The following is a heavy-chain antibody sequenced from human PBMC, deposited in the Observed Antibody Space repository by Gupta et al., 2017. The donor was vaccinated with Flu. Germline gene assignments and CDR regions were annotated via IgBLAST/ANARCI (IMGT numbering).Heavy chain of an antibody. CDR1: GFSFSNYG. D-gene: IGHD5-24*01. CDR2: TSYDGSSK. Sequence: QEPVVASGGGVVQPGRSLRLSCAASGFSFSNYGMHWVRQAPGKGLEWVAVTSYDGSSKDYADSVKGRFTISRDNSKNTLYLQMNSLRTEDTAVYHCAKDWKWNYNNYGMNVWGQGTTVTVSS. CDR3: AKDWKWNYNNYGMNV. V-gene: IGHV3-30*18. J-gene: IGHJ6*02.